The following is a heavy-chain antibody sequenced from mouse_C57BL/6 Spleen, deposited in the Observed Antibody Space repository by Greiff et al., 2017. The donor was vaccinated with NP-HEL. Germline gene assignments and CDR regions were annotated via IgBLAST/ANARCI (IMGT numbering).Heavy chain of an antibody. V-gene: IGHV5-17*01. CDR1: GFTFSDYG. Sequence: EVQLVESGGGLVKPGGSLKLSCAASGFTFSDYGMHWVRQAPEKGLEWVAYISSGSSTNYYADTVKGRFTISRDNAKNTLFLQMTSLRSEDTAMYYCARANWDAMDYWGQGTSVTVSS. CDR2: ISSGSSTN. D-gene: IGHD4-1*01. J-gene: IGHJ4*01. CDR3: ARANWDAMDY.